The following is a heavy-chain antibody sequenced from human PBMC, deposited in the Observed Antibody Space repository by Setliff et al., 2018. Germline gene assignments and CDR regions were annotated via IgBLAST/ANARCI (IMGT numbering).Heavy chain of an antibody. Sequence: ASVKVSCKTSAYSFTDYYIQWVRQAPGQGLEWMGWINPNSGGTKYSPKFQGRVAMTRGTSVTTAFLELSSLTYDDTAVYYCARLFQGYDYYKKFDSWGQGTLVTVS. CDR1: AYSFTDYY. V-gene: IGHV1-2*02. CDR3: ARLFQGYDYYKKFDS. CDR2: INPNSGGT. J-gene: IGHJ4*02. D-gene: IGHD3-10*01.